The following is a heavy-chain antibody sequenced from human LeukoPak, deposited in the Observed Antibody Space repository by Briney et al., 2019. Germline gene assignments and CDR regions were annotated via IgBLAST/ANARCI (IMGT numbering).Heavy chain of an antibody. D-gene: IGHD6-13*01. CDR3: ARPIAAAGTGWFDP. CDR1: GFTFSSYG. Sequence: GGSLRLSCAASGFTFSSYGMTWVRQAPGKGLEWVSYISSSSSTIYYADSVKGRFTISRDNAKNSLYLQMNSLRAEDTAVYYCARPIAAAGTGWFDPWGQGTLVTVSS. V-gene: IGHV3-48*04. CDR2: ISSSSSTI. J-gene: IGHJ5*02.